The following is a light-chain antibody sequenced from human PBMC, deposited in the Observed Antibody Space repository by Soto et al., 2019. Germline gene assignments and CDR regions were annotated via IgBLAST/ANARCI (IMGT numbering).Light chain of an antibody. CDR2: DAS. CDR1: HSVSSSY. Sequence: EIVLTQSPGTLSLSPGERATLSCRASHSVSSSYLAWYQQKPGQAPRLLIYDASNRATGIPARFSGSGSGTDFTLTISSLEPEDFAVYYCQQRSNWPPGYTFGQGTRLEIK. CDR3: QQRSNWPPGYT. J-gene: IGKJ5*01. V-gene: IGKV3-11*01.